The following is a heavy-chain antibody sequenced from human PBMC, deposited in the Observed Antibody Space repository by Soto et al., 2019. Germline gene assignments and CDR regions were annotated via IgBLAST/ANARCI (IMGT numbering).Heavy chain of an antibody. V-gene: IGHV3-30*18. CDR3: AKDLSSSGRDRMDA. J-gene: IGHJ6*02. D-gene: IGHD6-6*01. CDR2: ISYDESNK. CDR1: GFTFSSYG. Sequence: PGGSLRLSCAASGFTFSSYGMHWVRQAPGKGLEWVAVISYDESNKYYADSVKGRFTISRDNSKNTLYLQMNSLRAEDTAVYYCAKDLSSSGRDRMDAWGQGTTVTVSS.